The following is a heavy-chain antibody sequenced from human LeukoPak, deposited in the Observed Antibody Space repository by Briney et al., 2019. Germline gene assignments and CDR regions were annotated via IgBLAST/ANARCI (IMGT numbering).Heavy chain of an antibody. V-gene: IGHV3-23*01. CDR1: GGSISSYY. CDR2: ISGSGGNT. J-gene: IGHJ4*02. D-gene: IGHD4-17*01. CDR3: AKGRNEDGDAALNY. Sequence: PSETLSLTCTVSGGSISSYYWSWIRQPPGKGLEWVSSISGSGGNTFYADSVKGRFTISRDNSKNTLYLQMNSLRAEDTAAYHCAKGRNEDGDAALNYWGQGTLVTVSS.